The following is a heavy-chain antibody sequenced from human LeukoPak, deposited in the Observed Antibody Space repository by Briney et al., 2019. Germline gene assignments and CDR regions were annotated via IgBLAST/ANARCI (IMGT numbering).Heavy chain of an antibody. D-gene: IGHD2-2*02. V-gene: IGHV3-48*04. Sequence: PGGSLRLSCAASGFTFSSYSMNWVRQAPGKGLEWVSYISSSSSTIYYADSVKGRFTISRDNAKNSLYLQMNSLRAEDTAVYYCARGGYCSSTSCYNGAGFDYWGQGTLVTVSS. CDR2: ISSSSSTI. CDR1: GFTFSSYS. J-gene: IGHJ4*02. CDR3: ARGGYCSSTSCYNGAGFDY.